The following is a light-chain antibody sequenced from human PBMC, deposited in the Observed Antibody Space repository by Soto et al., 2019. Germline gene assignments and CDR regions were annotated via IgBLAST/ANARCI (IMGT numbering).Light chain of an antibody. Sequence: QSVLTQSPSASASLGASVKLTCTLSSGHSSYAIAWHQQQPEKGPRYLVKLNSDGSHSKGDGIPDRFSGSSSGAERYLTISSRLSEDEADYYCQTWGSGIRVFGGGTKLTVL. CDR2: LNSDGSH. CDR3: QTWGSGIRV. V-gene: IGLV4-69*01. CDR1: SGHSSYA. J-gene: IGLJ3*02.